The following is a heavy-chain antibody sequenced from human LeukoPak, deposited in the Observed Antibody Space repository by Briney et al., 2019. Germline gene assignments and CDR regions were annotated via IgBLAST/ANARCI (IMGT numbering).Heavy chain of an antibody. J-gene: IGHJ6*03. D-gene: IGHD4-17*01. CDR2: ISSSGSTI. CDR1: GFTFSDYY. CDR3: ARVGNGDYRYYFYMDV. V-gene: IGHV3-11*01. Sequence: GGSLRLSCAASGFTFSDYYMSWIRQAPGKGLEWISYISSSGSTIYYADSVKGRFTISRDNAKNSLYLQMNSLRAEDTAVYYCARVGNGDYRYYFYMDVWGKGTTVTISS.